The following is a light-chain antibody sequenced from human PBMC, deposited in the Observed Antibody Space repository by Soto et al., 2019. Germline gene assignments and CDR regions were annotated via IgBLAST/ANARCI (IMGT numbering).Light chain of an antibody. CDR2: EVT. Sequence: QSVLAQPPSASGSPGQSVTISCTGTSSDVGAYDYVSWYQQHPGKAPKLVISEVTERPSGVPERFSGSKSGNTASLTVSGLQAEDEADYYCASYAGNNKFVLFGGGTKLTGL. CDR1: SSDVGAYDY. CDR3: ASYAGNNKFVL. V-gene: IGLV2-8*01. J-gene: IGLJ2*01.